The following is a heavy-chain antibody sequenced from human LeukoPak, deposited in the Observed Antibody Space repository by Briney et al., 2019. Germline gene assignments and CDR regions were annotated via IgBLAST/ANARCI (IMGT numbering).Heavy chain of an antibody. CDR3: ARGRTFDN. V-gene: IGHV3-30*03. CDR1: GFTFSSYG. J-gene: IGHJ4*02. Sequence: GGSLRLSCVASGFTFSSYGMHWVRQAPGKGLEWVAVISYDGSNKYYPDSVKGRFSISRDNSKHTLYLQMNSLRAEDTAVYYCARGRTFDNWGQGTLVTVSS. CDR2: ISYDGSNK.